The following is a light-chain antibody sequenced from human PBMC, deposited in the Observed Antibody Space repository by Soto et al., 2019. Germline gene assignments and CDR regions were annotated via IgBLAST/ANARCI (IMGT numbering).Light chain of an antibody. CDR2: AAS. J-gene: IGKJ5*01. V-gene: IGKV1D-12*01. CDR3: QQADTFPIT. CDR1: QGISMP. Sequence: IHMTHSPASVSASLGDIVAITFQAIQGISMPLAWYQQTPWKSTKLLMYAASTLHTRVASMFSGSGFGTDFPLTISRLHPEDFATYFCQQADTFPITFGQGTRLEIK.